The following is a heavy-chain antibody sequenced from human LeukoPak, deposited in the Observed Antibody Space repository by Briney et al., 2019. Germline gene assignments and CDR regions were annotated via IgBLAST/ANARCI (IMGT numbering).Heavy chain of an antibody. D-gene: IGHD1-26*01. CDR3: ARRGYSGSYDGKYFDY. J-gene: IGHJ4*02. V-gene: IGHV4-39*01. CDR1: GGSISSSSYY. CDR2: IYYSGST. Sequence: PSETLSLTCTVSGGSISSSSYYWGWIRQPPGKGLEWIGSIYYSGSTYYNPSLKSRVTISVDTSKNQFSLKLSSVTAADTAVYYCARRGYSGSYDGKYFDYWGQGTLVTVSS.